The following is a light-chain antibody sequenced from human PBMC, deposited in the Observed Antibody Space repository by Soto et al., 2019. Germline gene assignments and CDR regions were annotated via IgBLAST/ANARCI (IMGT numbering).Light chain of an antibody. CDR1: NSNIGAGYD. CDR2: GYY. CDR3: SSYDSGLLGLV. J-gene: IGLJ2*01. V-gene: IGLV1-40*01. Sequence: QSVLTQPPSVSGAPGQRVTIACTGNNSNIGAGYDVHWYRRFPGAAPTLLLSGYYNRPSGVPDRISGSKSGTSVSLAITDLKADDEAYYYCSSYDSGLLGLVFGTGTKVTVL.